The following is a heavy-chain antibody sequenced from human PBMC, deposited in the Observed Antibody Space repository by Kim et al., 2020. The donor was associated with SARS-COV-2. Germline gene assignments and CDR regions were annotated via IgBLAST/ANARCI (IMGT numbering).Heavy chain of an antibody. D-gene: IGHD3-3*01. Sequence: SVKVSCKASGGTFSSYAISWVRQAPGQGLEWMGGIIPIFGTANYAQKFQGRVTITADESTSAAYMELSSLRSEDTAVYYCARDQLRFLVGIDGYYYYGMDVWGQGTTVTVSS. V-gene: IGHV1-69*13. CDR3: ARDQLRFLVGIDGYYYYGMDV. J-gene: IGHJ6*02. CDR2: IIPIFGTA. CDR1: GGTFSSYA.